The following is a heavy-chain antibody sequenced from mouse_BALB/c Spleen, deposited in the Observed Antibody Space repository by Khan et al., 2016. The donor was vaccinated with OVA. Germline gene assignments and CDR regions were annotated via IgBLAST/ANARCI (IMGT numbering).Heavy chain of an antibody. CDR2: INTHSGAP. D-gene: IGHD2-14*01. Sequence: QIQLVQSGPELKKPGETVRISCKASGYTFTNAGMQWVQKMPGKGLKWIGWINTHSGAPKYAEDFKGRFAFSLETSASTVYLQITNLKNEDTATYYCARGGAAYYRNDGGAMDYWGQGTSVTVSS. CDR3: ARGGAAYYRNDGGAMDY. CDR1: GYTFTNAG. J-gene: IGHJ4*01. V-gene: IGHV9-4*02.